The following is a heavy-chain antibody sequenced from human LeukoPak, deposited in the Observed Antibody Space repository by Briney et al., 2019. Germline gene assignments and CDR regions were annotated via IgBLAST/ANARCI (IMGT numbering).Heavy chain of an antibody. CDR3: ARVVAPTSYYYYYMDV. Sequence: ASVKVSCKASGYTFTSYGISWVRQAPGQGLEWIGWISAYNGNTNYAQKLQGRVTMTTDTSTSTAYMELRSLRSDDTAVYYCARVVAPTSYYYYYMDVWDKGTTVTISS. CDR1: GYTFTSYG. CDR2: ISAYNGNT. D-gene: IGHD5-12*01. V-gene: IGHV1-18*01. J-gene: IGHJ6*03.